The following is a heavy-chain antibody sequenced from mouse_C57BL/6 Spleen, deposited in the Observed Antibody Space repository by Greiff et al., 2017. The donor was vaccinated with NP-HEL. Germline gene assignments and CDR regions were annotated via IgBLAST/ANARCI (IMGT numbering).Heavy chain of an antibody. CDR2: ISSGRSTI. CDR3: ARGGVRWTFDY. J-gene: IGHJ2*01. V-gene: IGHV5-17*01. CDR1: GFTFSDYR. Sequence: EVKLVESGGGLVKPGGSLKLSCAASGFTFSDYRMHWVRQAPEKGLEWVAYISSGRSTIYYADTVKGRFTISRDNANNTLFLQMTSLRSVDTAMYYCARGGVRWTFDYWGQGTTLTVSS. D-gene: IGHD2-14*01.